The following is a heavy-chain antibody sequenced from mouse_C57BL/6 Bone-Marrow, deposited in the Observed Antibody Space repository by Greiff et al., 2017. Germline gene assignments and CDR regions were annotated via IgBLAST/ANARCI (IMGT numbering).Heavy chain of an antibody. V-gene: IGHV14-2*01. CDR3: ARWIPYGDIDV. J-gene: IGHJ1*03. Sequence: EVQLQQSGAELVKPGASVTLSCTASGFNIKDYYMHWVKQRTEQGLEWIGRIDPEDGETKYAPKFQGKGTITADTNSNTSYLQLSSRTSDDTAVYYCARWIPYGDIDVWGTGTTVTVSS. D-gene: IGHD5-1-1*01. CDR2: IDPEDGET. CDR1: GFNIKDYY.